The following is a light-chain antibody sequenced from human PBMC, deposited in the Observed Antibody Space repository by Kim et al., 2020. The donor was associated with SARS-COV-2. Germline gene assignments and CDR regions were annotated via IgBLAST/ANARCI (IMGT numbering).Light chain of an antibody. V-gene: IGKV3-20*01. CDR3: QQYGSSRYT. Sequence: LAQGERDTRSCRASQTVTSSNFAWYQHKPGQAPRLLIYGASSRATGIPDRFSGSGSGTDFTLTISRLEPEDFAVYYCQQYGSSRYTFGQGTKLEI. J-gene: IGKJ2*01. CDR1: QTVTSSN. CDR2: GAS.